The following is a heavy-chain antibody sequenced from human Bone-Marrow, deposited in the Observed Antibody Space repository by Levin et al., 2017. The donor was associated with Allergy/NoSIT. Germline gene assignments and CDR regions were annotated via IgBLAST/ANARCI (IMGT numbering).Heavy chain of an antibody. CDR3: ASVGDVYQELDYYGLDV. CDR1: GDTFTYRY. Sequence: ASVKVSCKASGDTFTYRYLHWVRQAPGQAPEWMGWITSLNDNTKYAQKFQDRVTITRDRSMSTVYMELSSLTSEDTAMYYCASVGDVYQELDYYGLDVWGQGTTVTVSS. D-gene: IGHD1-26*01. V-gene: IGHV1-45*02. CDR2: ITSLNDNT. J-gene: IGHJ6*02.